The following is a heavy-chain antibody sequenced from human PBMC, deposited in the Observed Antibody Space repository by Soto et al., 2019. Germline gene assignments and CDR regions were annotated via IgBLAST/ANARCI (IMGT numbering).Heavy chain of an antibody. V-gene: IGHV3-23*01. CDR2: INDNGVTT. D-gene: IGHD3-22*01. CDR1: GFSFSSYA. CDR3: AKWYYYDSRPRKYFDY. Sequence: GGSLRLSCAASGFSFSSYAMSWVRQAPGKGLEWVSAINDNGVTTYYADSVKGRFTISRDNSKNTLYLQMNTLRAEDTARYYCAKWYYYDSRPRKYFDYWGQGTLVTVSS. J-gene: IGHJ4*02.